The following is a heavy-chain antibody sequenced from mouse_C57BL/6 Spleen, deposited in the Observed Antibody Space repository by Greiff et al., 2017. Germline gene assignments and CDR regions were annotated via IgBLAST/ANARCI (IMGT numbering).Heavy chain of an antibody. Sequence: VQLQQPGAELVKPGASVKLSCKASGYTFTSYWMHWVKQRPGRGLEWIGRIYPSGGGTKYNGKFKGKATLTVDKPSSTAYMQLSSLTSEDSAVYYGARCQLGGWYFDVWGTGTTVTVSS. J-gene: IGHJ1*03. CDR3: ARCQLGGWYFDV. CDR1: GYTFTSYW. D-gene: IGHD4-1*02. CDR2: IYPSGGGT. V-gene: IGHV1-72*01.